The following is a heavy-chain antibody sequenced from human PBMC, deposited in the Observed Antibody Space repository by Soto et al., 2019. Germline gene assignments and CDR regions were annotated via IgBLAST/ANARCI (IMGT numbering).Heavy chain of an antibody. CDR2: MNPNSGNT. CDR3: ARGAHRYCSSTSCYDWDYYYYGMDV. V-gene: IGHV1-8*02. D-gene: IGHD2-2*01. CDR1: GGTFNNYA. Sequence: ASVKVSCKASGGTFNNYAISWVRQATGQGLEWMGWMNPNSGNTGYAQKFQGRVTMTRNTSISTAYMELSSLRSEDTAVYYCARGAHRYCSSTSCYDWDYYYYGMDVWGQGTTVTVSS. J-gene: IGHJ6*02.